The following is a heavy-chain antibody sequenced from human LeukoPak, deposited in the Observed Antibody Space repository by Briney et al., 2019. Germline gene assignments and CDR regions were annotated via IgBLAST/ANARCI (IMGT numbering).Heavy chain of an antibody. D-gene: IGHD5-24*01. Sequence: GGYLRLYCAASGFTFSSYGMHWVRQAPGKGLEWVAVIWYDGSNKYYADSVKGRFTISRDNSKNTLYLQMNSLRAEDTAVYYCARDGYNYPTYYFDYWGQGTLVTVSS. CDR2: IWYDGSNK. CDR3: ARDGYNYPTYYFDY. V-gene: IGHV3-33*01. CDR1: GFTFSSYG. J-gene: IGHJ4*02.